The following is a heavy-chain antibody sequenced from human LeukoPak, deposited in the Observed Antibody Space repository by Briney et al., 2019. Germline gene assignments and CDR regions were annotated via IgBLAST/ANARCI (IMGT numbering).Heavy chain of an antibody. J-gene: IGHJ5*02. V-gene: IGHV3-43*01. CDR3: AKVTVPLVGARGRGWFDP. CDR1: GFTFSDYT. CDR2: ITWDDGST. D-gene: IGHD1-26*01. Sequence: PGGSLRLSCAASGFTFSDYTMHWVRLVPGKGLEWVSLITWDDGSTYYADSVKGRFTISRDNSKNSLYLQMNSLRTEDTALYYCAKVTVPLVGARGRGWFDPWGQGTLVTVSS.